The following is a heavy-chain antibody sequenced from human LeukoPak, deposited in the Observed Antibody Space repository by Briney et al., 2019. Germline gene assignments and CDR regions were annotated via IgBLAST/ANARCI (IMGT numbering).Heavy chain of an antibody. CDR2: INPSGGST. D-gene: IGHD6-13*01. CDR1: GYTFTSYY. CDR3: ARDLEDMGIAAAGTTFDY. V-gene: IGHV1-46*01. J-gene: IGHJ4*02. Sequence: GASVKVSCKASGYTFTSYYMHWVRQAPGQGLEWMGIINPSGGSTSYAQKFQGRVTMTRDTSTSTVYMELSSLRSEDTAVYYCARDLEDMGIAAAGTTFDYWGQGTLVTVSS.